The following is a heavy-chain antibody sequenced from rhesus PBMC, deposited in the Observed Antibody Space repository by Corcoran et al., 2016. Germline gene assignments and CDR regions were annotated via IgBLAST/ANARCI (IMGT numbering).Heavy chain of an antibody. CDR1: GGSISSNY. CDR2: IYGSSGST. D-gene: IGHD5-24*01. CDR3: ARSPIVGRVRSYFDD. Sequence: QVQLQESGPGLVKPSETLSLTCAVSGGSISSNYWSWIRQPPGKGLEWIGYIYGSSGSTYYNPSLKSRVTCSTDTSKNQFSLRLSSVTAADTAVYYCARSPIVGRVRSYFDDWGQGVLVTVSS. V-gene: IGHV4-160*01. J-gene: IGHJ4*01.